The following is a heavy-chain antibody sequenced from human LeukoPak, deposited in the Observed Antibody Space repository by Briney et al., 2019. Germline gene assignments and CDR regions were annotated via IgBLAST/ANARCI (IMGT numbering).Heavy chain of an antibody. J-gene: IGHJ4*02. D-gene: IGHD3-10*01. V-gene: IGHV1-46*01. CDR1: GYTFTSYY. CDR3: ARDPVPYYGSGSYYNVDDY. Sequence: ASVKVSCKASGYTFTSYYMHWVRQAPGHGLEWMGIINPSGGSTSYAQKFQGRVTMTRDMSTSTVYMELSSLRSEDTAVYYCARDPVPYYGSGSYYNVDDYWGQGTLVTVSS. CDR2: INPSGGST.